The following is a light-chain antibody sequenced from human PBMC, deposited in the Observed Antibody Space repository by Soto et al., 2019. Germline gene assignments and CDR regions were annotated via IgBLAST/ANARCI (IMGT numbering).Light chain of an antibody. CDR3: CSYTGTYTLV. CDR2: EAT. Sequence: QSALTQPASVSGSPGQSITISCTGTSSDADSFNVVSWYQHHVGEAPKLIIHEATKRPSGVSNRFSGSKSANTASLTISGLQAEDEADYYCCSYTGTYTLVFGGGTQLTVL. V-gene: IGLV2-23*01. CDR1: SSDADSFNV. J-gene: IGLJ2*01.